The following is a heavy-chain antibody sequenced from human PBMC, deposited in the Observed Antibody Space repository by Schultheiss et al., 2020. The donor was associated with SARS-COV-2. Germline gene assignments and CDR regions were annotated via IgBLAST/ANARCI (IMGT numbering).Heavy chain of an antibody. CDR3: ARGVYGDYGMDV. Sequence: SETLSLTCTVSGGSISSGGYYWSWIRQPPGKGLEWIGYIYYSGSTNYNPSLKSRVTISVDTSKNQFSLKLSSVTAADTAVYYCARGVYGDYGMDVWGQGTTVTVSS. D-gene: IGHD5/OR15-5a*01. CDR2: IYYSGST. J-gene: IGHJ6*02. CDR1: GGSISSGGYY. V-gene: IGHV4-61*08.